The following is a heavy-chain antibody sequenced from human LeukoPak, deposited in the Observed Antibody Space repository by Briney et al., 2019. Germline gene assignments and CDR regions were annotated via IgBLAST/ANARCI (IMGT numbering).Heavy chain of an antibody. D-gene: IGHD3-10*01. CDR2: INPNSGGT. V-gene: IGHV1-2*04. Sequence: ASVKVSCKASGYTFTGYYMHWVRQAPGQGLEWMGWINPNSGGTNYAQKFQGWVTMTRDTSTSTVYMELSSLRSEDTAVYYCARAYYYGSGRDAFDIWGQGTMVTVSS. CDR3: ARAYYYGSGRDAFDI. CDR1: GYTFTGYY. J-gene: IGHJ3*02.